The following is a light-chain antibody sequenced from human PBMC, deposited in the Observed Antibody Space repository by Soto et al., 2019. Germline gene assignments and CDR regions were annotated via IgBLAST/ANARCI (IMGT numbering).Light chain of an antibody. J-gene: IGKJ1*01. Sequence: DFQMTQSPSSLSASVGDRVFITCRASQTVKTNLSWYQQKPGKAPKLLIYAASTLQDGVPSRFSGSGSGPEFNVSISSVQPEDLATYYCQQYYRPPLTFGPGTKVDSK. CDR1: QTVKTN. CDR3: QQYYRPPLT. V-gene: IGKV1-39*01. CDR2: AAS.